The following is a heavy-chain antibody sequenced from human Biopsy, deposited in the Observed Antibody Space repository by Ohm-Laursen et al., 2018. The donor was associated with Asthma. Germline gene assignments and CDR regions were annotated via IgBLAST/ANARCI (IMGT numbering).Heavy chain of an antibody. V-gene: IGHV3-30-3*01. J-gene: IGHJ4*02. D-gene: IGHD6-19*01. Sequence: SLRLSCAASGFTFSTYAMHWVRQAPGKGLEWVAVISYDGSNKYYADSVKGRFTISRDNSKNTLYLQMNSLTAEDTAVYYCAKEGVAGTHIEDWGQGTLVTVSS. CDR3: AKEGVAGTHIED. CDR2: ISYDGSNK. CDR1: GFTFSTYA.